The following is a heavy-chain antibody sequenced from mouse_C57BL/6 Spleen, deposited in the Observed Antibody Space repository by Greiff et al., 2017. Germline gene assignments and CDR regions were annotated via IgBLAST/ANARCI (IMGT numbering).Heavy chain of an antibody. Sequence: QVQLQQSGAELVRPGTSVKLSCKASGYTFTSYWMHWVKLRPGQGLEWIGVIDPSDSYTNYNQKFKGKATLTVDTSSSTAYMQLSSLTSEDSAVYYCARLGSNYYYWYFDVWGTGTTVTVSS. V-gene: IGHV1-59*01. CDR1: GYTFTSYW. CDR3: ARLGSNYYYWYFDV. J-gene: IGHJ1*03. CDR2: IDPSDSYT. D-gene: IGHD2-5*01.